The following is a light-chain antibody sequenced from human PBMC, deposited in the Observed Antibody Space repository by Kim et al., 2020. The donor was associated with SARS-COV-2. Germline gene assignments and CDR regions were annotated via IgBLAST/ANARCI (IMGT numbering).Light chain of an antibody. CDR1: SSDIGAFNY. CDR2: DDS. J-gene: IGLJ1*01. Sequence: GPSVTISCAGASSDIGAFNYVAWFQQHPGKAPELLIYDDSQRPSGISNRFAGSTSGYTASLTISRRRAEDEAGNYCSTYTNANTRLFGPGTKVTVL. V-gene: IGLV2-14*03. CDR3: STYTNANTRL.